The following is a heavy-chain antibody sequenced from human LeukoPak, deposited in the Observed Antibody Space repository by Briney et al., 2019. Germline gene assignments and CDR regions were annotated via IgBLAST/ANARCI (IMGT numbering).Heavy chain of an antibody. J-gene: IGHJ4*02. CDR1: GFTFSSYA. Sequence: PGGSLRLSCAASGFTFSSYAMSWVRQAPGKGLEWVSAISGSGGSTYYADSVKGRFTISRDNSKNTLYLQMNSLRAEDTAVYYCASPRAYYYDSSGYYPHFDYWGQGTLVTASS. D-gene: IGHD3-22*01. CDR3: ASPRAYYYDSSGYYPHFDY. CDR2: ISGSGGST. V-gene: IGHV3-23*01.